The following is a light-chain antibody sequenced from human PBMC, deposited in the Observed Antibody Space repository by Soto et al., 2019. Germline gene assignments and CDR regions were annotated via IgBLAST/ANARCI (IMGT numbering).Light chain of an antibody. CDR1: QSVSSY. J-gene: IGKJ3*01. CDR3: QQRSNWPPGVT. Sequence: ETELTQSPATLSLSPGERATLSCRASQSVSSYLAWYQQKPGQAPRLLIYNASTRATGIPARFSGSGSGTDFTLTLSSREPEDFAVYYCQQRSNWPPGVTFGPGTKVDIK. V-gene: IGKV3-11*01. CDR2: NAS.